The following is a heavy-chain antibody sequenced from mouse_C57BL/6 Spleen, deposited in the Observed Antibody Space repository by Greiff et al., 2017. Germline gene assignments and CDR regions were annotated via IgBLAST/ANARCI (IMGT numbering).Heavy chain of an antibody. CDR1: GYTFTDYY. CDR3: ARSMVTTSVYFDY. CDR2: INPYNGGT. V-gene: IGHV1-19*01. Sequence: EVKLQESGPVLVKPGASVKMSCKASGYTFTDYYMNWVKQSHGKSLEWIGVINPYNGGTSYNQKFKGKATLTVDKSSSTAYMELNSLTSEDSAVYYCARSMVTTSVYFDYWGQGTTLTVSS. D-gene: IGHD2-2*01. J-gene: IGHJ2*01.